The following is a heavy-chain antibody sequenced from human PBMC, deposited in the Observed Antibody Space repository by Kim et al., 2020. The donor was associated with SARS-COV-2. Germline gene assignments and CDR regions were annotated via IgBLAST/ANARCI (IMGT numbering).Heavy chain of an antibody. V-gene: IGHV3-53*01. Sequence: TYYADSVKDRFTTRRDNSKNTLDLQTKSLRAEGTGVYYCAGGVIGVAFDIWGQGTMVTVSS. J-gene: IGHJ3*02. CDR2: T. CDR3: AGGVIGVAFDI. D-gene: IGHD3-16*02.